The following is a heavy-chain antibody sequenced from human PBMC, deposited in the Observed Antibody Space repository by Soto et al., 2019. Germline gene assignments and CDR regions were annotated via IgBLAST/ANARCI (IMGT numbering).Heavy chain of an antibody. CDR3: AHDLGDTSPVGFDY. V-gene: IGHV3-23*01. CDR1: GFTFSNYA. J-gene: IGHJ4*02. D-gene: IGHD2-21*02. Sequence: GLSLRLSCAASGFTFSNYAMSWVRQAPGKGLQWVSVISGSGGITYYADSVKGRFTISRDNSKNTVFLQMNSLRAEDTAVYSCAHDLGDTSPVGFDYWGQVTLVTVS. CDR2: ISGSGGIT.